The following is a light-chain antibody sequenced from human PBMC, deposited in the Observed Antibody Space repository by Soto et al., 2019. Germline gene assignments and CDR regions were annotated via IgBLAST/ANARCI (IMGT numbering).Light chain of an antibody. CDR3: QFYTNWPPIT. CDR2: GAS. V-gene: IGKV3-20*01. CDR1: QSVSNNY. Sequence: EIVLTQSPGTLSLSPGERATLSCRASQSVSNNYLAWYQQKPGQAPRLLIYGASNRATGIPARFSGSGSGTDFTLTISSLEPEDFAVYYCQFYTNWPPITFGQGTRLEIK. J-gene: IGKJ5*01.